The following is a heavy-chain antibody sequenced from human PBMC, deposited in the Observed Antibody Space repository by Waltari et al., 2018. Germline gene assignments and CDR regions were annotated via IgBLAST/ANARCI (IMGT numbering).Heavy chain of an antibody. CDR1: GYIFSQYG. Sequence: QLVQSGAEVKKPGASVKVSCNASGYIFSQYGITRVRKAPGQGLELMGWIYPYNGNTNDEQNFQGRVTMTTDTSTATAYMEIRSLRSDDTAIYYCARDDVDSSNFGGFWGQGTQVTVSS. D-gene: IGHD3-16*01. J-gene: IGHJ4*02. CDR2: IYPYNGNT. V-gene: IGHV1-18*01. CDR3: ARDDVDSSNFGGF.